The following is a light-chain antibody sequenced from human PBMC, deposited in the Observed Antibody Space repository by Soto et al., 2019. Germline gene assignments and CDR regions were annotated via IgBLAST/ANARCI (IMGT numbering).Light chain of an antibody. J-gene: IGLJ2*01. CDR1: SSDVGGYTY. V-gene: IGLV2-8*01. CDR3: SSFAGNNNLV. CDR2: EVS. Sequence: QSALTQPPSASGSPGQSVTISCTGTSSDVGGYTYVSWYQQHPGKAPKLVISEVSKRPSGVPDRFSGPKSGNTASLTVSGLQAEDEADYYCSSFAGNNNLVFGGGTKLNVL.